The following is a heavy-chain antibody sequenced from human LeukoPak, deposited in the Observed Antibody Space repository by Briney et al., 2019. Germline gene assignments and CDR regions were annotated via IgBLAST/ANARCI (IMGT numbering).Heavy chain of an antibody. CDR2: ISSSGSTI. J-gene: IGHJ5*02. CDR1: GFTFSDYY. Sequence: GGSLRLSCAASGFTFSDYYMSWIRQAPGKGLEWVSYISSSGSTIYYADSVKGRFTISRDNAKNSLYLQMNSLRAEDTAVYYCAREGHSPSGPPLRGWFDPWGQGTLVTVSS. V-gene: IGHV3-11*01. D-gene: IGHD2-15*01. CDR3: AREGHSPSGPPLRGWFDP.